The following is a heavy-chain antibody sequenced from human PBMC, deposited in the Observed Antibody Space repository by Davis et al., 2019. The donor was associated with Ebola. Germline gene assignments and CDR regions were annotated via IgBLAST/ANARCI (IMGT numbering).Heavy chain of an antibody. CDR2: IYYSWGT. J-gene: IGHJ4*02. CDR1: GGSISSSSYY. V-gene: IGHV4-39*01. Sequence: GSLRLSCTVSGGSISSSSYYWGWIRQPPGKGLEWIGRIYYSWGTYYNPSLKSRVTISVDTSKNQFSLKLSSVTAADTAVYYCARPGLRPYSSGWYYFDYWGQGTLVTVSS. CDR3: ARPGLRPYSSGWYYFDY. D-gene: IGHD6-19*01.